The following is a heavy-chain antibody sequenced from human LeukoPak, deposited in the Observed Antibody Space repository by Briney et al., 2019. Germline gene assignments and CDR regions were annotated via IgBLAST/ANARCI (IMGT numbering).Heavy chain of an antibody. CDR1: GGTFSSYA. Sequence: GASVKVSCKASGGTFSSYAISWVRQAPGQGLEWMGGIIPIFGTANYAQKFQGRVTITADESTSTAYMELSSLRSEDTAVYYCANTGSGSSGNWFDPWGQGTLVTVSS. D-gene: IGHD3-10*01. CDR3: ANTGSGSSGNWFDP. V-gene: IGHV1-69*13. J-gene: IGHJ5*02. CDR2: IIPIFGTA.